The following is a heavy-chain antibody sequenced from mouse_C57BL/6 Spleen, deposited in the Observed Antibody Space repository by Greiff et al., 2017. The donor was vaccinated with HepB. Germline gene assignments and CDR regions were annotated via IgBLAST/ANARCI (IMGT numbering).Heavy chain of an antibody. V-gene: IGHV5-17*01. Sequence: EVMLVESGGGLVKPGGSLKLSCAASGFTFSDYGMHWVRQAPEKGLEWVAYISSGSSTIYYADTVKGRFTISRDNAKNTLFLQMTSLRSEDTAMYYCARRELGPWYFDVWGTGTTVTVSS. CDR3: ARRELGPWYFDV. D-gene: IGHD4-1*01. J-gene: IGHJ1*03. CDR2: ISSGSSTI. CDR1: GFTFSDYG.